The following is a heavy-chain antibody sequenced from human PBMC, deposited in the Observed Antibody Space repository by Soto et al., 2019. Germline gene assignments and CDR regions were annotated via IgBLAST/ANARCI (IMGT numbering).Heavy chain of an antibody. Sequence: EVQLVESGGGLVQPGGSLRLSCAASGFTFSSHTMNWVRQAPGKGLEWVSYISSSGSTIYYADSVKGRFTISRDNAKNSLYLQMNSLRAEDTAVYYCAQITMMGEDAFDIWGQGTMVTVSS. J-gene: IGHJ3*02. CDR1: GFTFSSHT. CDR2: ISSSGSTI. CDR3: AQITMMGEDAFDI. V-gene: IGHV3-48*04. D-gene: IGHD3-10*02.